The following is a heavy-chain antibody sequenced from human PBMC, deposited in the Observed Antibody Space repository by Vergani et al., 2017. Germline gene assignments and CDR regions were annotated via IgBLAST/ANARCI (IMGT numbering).Heavy chain of an antibody. V-gene: IGHV3-23*04. Sequence: EVQVVESGGGLAQPGGSLRLSCAASGFTFRNYAMTWVRQAPGKGLEWVSIISDNGGTTYYADSVKGRFTISRDNAKNSLYLQMNSLRVEDTAVYYCARVQFPYYYYYYMDVWGKGTTVTVSS. CDR3: ARVQFPYYYYYYMDV. CDR2: ISDNGGTT. J-gene: IGHJ6*03. D-gene: IGHD4-11*01. CDR1: GFTFRNYA.